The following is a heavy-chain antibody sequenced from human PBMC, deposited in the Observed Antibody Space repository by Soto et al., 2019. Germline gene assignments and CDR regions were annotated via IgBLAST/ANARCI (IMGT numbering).Heavy chain of an antibody. Sequence: EVQLVQSGGGLIQPGGSLRLSCAASGFTVSSKYMSWVRLAPGKVLEWVSVIYAGGGTYYADSVKGRFTITRDNSKNTVYLQMNSLRVEDKAVYYLVRNSWDFRGQGTLVIVSS. V-gene: IGHV3-53*01. CDR2: IYAGGGT. CDR1: GFTVSSKY. CDR3: VRNSWDF. D-gene: IGHD2-15*01. J-gene: IGHJ4*02.